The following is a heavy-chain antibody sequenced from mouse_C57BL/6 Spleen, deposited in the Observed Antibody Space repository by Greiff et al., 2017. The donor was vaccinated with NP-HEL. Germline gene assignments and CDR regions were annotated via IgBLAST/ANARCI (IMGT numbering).Heavy chain of an antibody. Sequence: VQLQQSGAELVKPGASVKLSCTASGFNIKDYYMHWVKQRTEQGLEWIGRIDPEDGETKYAPKFQGKATITADTSSNTAYLQLGSLTSEDTAVYYCARWPIYYDYDGAWFAYWGQGTLVTVSA. CDR1: GFNIKDYY. V-gene: IGHV14-2*01. J-gene: IGHJ3*01. CDR2: IDPEDGET. D-gene: IGHD2-4*01. CDR3: ARWPIYYDYDGAWFAY.